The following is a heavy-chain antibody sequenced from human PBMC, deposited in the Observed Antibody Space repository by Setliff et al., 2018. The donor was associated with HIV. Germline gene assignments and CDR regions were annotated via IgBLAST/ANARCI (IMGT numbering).Heavy chain of an antibody. CDR2: ITASGGST. Sequence: PGGSLRLSCAASGFTFSDYYMSWVRQAPGKGLEWVSAITASGGSTYYADFVKGRFTMSRDSAKNTLYLQMNSLRVEDTAVYYCVKWNYPNSWGQGTLVTVSS. V-gene: IGHV3-23*01. CDR1: GFTFSDYY. D-gene: IGHD1-7*01. CDR3: VKWNYPNS. J-gene: IGHJ4*02.